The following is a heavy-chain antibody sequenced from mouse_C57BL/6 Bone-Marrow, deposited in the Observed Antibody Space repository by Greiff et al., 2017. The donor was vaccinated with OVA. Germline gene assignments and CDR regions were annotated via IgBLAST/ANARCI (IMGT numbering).Heavy chain of an antibody. V-gene: IGHV1-69*01. Sequence: QVQLQQPGAELVMPGASVKLSCKASGYTFTSYWMHWVKQRPGQGLEWIGEIDPSDSYTNYNQKFKGKSTLTVDKSSSTAYMQLSSLTSEDSAVYYCARHYFVYWGQGTLVTVSA. CDR1: GYTFTSYW. D-gene: IGHD1-1*01. J-gene: IGHJ3*01. CDR2: IDPSDSYT. CDR3: ARHYFVY.